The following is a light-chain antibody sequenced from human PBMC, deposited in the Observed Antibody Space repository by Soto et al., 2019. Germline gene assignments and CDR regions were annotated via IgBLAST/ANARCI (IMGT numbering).Light chain of an antibody. J-gene: IGKJ4*01. V-gene: IGKV3-15*01. CDR3: QRYDRWPVT. Sequence: EVVMTQSPATLSVSPGERVTFSCRASQSVTTNLAWYQHKPGQSPRLLISDASTGASGIPPRFSGSGSGTDVTLTIDSLQSGEFAVYYCQRYDRWPVTVGGGTKVEIK. CDR2: DAS. CDR1: QSVTTN.